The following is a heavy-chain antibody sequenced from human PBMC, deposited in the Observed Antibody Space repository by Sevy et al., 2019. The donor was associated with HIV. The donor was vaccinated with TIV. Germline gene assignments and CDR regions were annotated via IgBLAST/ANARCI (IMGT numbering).Heavy chain of an antibody. CDR2: IVVGSGNT. CDR1: GFTFTNSV. CDR3: AAYRYDRGGFDP. D-gene: IGHD3-22*01. J-gene: IGHJ5*02. Sequence: ASVKVSCKASGFTFTNSVVQWVRQARGQRLEWIGWIVVGSGNTDYAQKFQERVTMTRDMSTSTAYMELSSLRSDDTALYYCAAYRYDRGGFDPWGQGTLVTVSS. V-gene: IGHV1-58*01.